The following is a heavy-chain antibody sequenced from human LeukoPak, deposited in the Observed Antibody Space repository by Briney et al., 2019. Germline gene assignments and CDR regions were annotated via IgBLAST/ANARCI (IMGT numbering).Heavy chain of an antibody. V-gene: IGHV4-59*08. CDR2: IYYSGST. D-gene: IGHD3-22*01. J-gene: IGHJ6*02. CDR3: ARFTYYYDSSGYPTRPIYYYGMDV. CDR1: GGSISSYY. Sequence: SETLSPTCTVSGGSISSYYWSWIRQPPGKGLEWIGYIYYSGSTNYNPSLKGRVTISVDTSKNQFSLKLSSVTAADTAVYYCARFTYYYDSSGYPTRPIYYYGMDVWGQGTTVTVSS.